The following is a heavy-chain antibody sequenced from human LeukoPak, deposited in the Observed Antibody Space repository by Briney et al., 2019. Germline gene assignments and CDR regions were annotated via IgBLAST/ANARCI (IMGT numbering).Heavy chain of an antibody. J-gene: IGHJ4*02. CDR1: GYSISSGYY. CDR2: IYRSGST. Sequence: SETLSLTCAVSGYSISSGYYWGWIRQPPGKGLEWIGSIYRSGSTYYNPSLKSRVTISVDTSKNQFSLKLSSVTAADTAVYYCARDRWLQVDYWGQGTLVTVSS. V-gene: IGHV4-38-2*02. D-gene: IGHD5-24*01. CDR3: ARDRWLQVDY.